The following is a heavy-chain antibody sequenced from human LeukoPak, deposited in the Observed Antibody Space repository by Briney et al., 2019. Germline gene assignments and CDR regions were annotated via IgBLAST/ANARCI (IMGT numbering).Heavy chain of an antibody. D-gene: IGHD2-2*01. V-gene: IGHV4-39*01. Sequence: SETLSLTCTVSGGSISSSSYYWGWIRQPPGKGLEWIGSMYYSGSTYYNPSLESRVTISVDTSKDQFSLKLSSVTAADTAVYYCASHLLGYCSSTSCFRGYSYGSAFDYWGQGTLVTVSS. J-gene: IGHJ4*02. CDR2: MYYSGST. CDR3: ASHLLGYCSSTSCFRGYSYGSAFDY. CDR1: GGSISSSSYY.